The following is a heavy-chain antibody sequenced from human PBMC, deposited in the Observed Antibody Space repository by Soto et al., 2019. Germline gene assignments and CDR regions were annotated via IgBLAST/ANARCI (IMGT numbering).Heavy chain of an antibody. D-gene: IGHD1-26*01. Sequence: EVQLLESGGGLVQPGGSLRLSCAASGFTFSSYAMSWVRQAPGKGLEWVSAISGSGGSTYYADSVKGRFTISKDNSKNTLYLQRNSLRAEDTAVYYCAKDEVGAVYYYYYGMDVWGQGTTVTFSS. CDR1: GFTFSSYA. CDR3: AKDEVGAVYYYYYGMDV. J-gene: IGHJ6*02. CDR2: ISGSGGST. V-gene: IGHV3-23*01.